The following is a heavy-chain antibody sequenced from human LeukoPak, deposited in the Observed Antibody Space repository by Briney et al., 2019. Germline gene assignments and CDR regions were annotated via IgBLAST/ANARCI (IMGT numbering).Heavy chain of an antibody. Sequence: GGSLRLSCAASGFTFSSYGMHWVRQAPGKGLEWVAVISYDGSNKYYADSVKGRFTISRDNSKNTLYLQMNSLRAEDTAVYYCARDNEWLRLRGYYYYYMDVWGKGTTVTVSS. V-gene: IGHV3-30*19. CDR1: GFTFSSYG. CDR2: ISYDGSNK. CDR3: ARDNEWLRLRGYYYYYMDV. D-gene: IGHD5-12*01. J-gene: IGHJ6*03.